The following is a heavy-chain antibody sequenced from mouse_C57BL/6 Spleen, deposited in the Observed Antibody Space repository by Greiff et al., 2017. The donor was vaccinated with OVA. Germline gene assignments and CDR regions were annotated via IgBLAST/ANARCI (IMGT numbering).Heavy chain of an antibody. D-gene: IGHD1-1*01. CDR2: INPGSGGT. V-gene: IGHV1-54*01. Sequence: VQLQQSGAELVRPGTSVKVSCKASGYAFTNYLIEWVKQRPGQGLEWIGVINPGSGGTNYNEKFKGKATLTADKSSSTAYMQLSSLTSEDSAVYFCARGATVGASIDYWGQGTTLTVSS. CDR1: GYAFTNYL. J-gene: IGHJ2*01. CDR3: ARGATVGASIDY.